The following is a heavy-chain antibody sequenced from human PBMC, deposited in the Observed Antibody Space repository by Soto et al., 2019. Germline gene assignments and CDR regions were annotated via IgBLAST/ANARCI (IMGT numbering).Heavy chain of an antibody. D-gene: IGHD3-3*01. CDR3: AKTYYDFWSGYPPNYYYYYAIDV. J-gene: IGHJ6*02. Sequence: GGSLRLSCAASGFTFSSYGMHWVRQAPGKGLEWVAVITYDGSNKYYADSVKGRFTISRDNSKNTLYLQMNSLRAEDTAVYYCAKTYYDFWSGYPPNYYYYYAIDVWGQGTTVTVSS. CDR2: ITYDGSNK. V-gene: IGHV3-30*18. CDR1: GFTFSSYG.